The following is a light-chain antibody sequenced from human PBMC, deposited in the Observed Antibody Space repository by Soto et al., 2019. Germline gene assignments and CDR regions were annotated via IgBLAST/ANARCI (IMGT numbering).Light chain of an antibody. CDR1: QSLLYTSNNKNY. CDR2: GAS. J-gene: IGKJ1*01. Sequence: DIVMTQSPDSLAVSLGERATIRCRSSQSLLYTSNNKNYLAWFQQKPGQPPKLLIYGASARESGVPDRFSGSGSGTDFTFTISSXQADDVAVYYCQQYYTTQWTFGQGTKVDIK. V-gene: IGKV4-1*01. CDR3: QQYYTTQWT.